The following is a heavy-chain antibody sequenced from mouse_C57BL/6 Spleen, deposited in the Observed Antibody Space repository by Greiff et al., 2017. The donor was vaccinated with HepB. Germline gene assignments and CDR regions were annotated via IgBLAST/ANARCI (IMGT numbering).Heavy chain of an antibody. J-gene: IGHJ4*01. D-gene: IGHD1-1*01. CDR1: GFTFSDYG. CDR2: ISSGSSTI. V-gene: IGHV5-17*01. Sequence: EVKVEESGGGLVKPGGSLKLSCAASGFTFSDYGMHWVRQAPEKGLEWVAYISSGSSTIYYADTVKGRFTISRDNAKNTLFLQMTSLRSEDTAMYYCARRGIIITTVVATYYYAMDYWGQGTSVTVSS. CDR3: ARRGIIITTVVATYYYAMDY.